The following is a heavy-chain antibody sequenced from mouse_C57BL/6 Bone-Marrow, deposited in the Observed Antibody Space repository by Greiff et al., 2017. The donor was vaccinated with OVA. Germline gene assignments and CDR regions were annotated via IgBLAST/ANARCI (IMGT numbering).Heavy chain of an antibody. J-gene: IGHJ3*01. Sequence: QVQLQQPGAELVKPGASVKLSCKASGYTFTSYWMHWGKQRPGQGLEWIGMIHPNSGSTNYNEKFKSKATLTVDKSSSTAYMQLSSLTSEDSAVYYCARRDSSGYAYWGQGTLVTVSA. V-gene: IGHV1-64*01. CDR1: GYTFTSYW. CDR3: ARRDSSGYAY. D-gene: IGHD3-2*02. CDR2: IHPNSGST.